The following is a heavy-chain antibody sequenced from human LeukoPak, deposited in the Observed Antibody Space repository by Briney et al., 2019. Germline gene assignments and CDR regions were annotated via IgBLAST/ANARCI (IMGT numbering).Heavy chain of an antibody. Sequence: SVKVSCKASGGTFSSYAISWVRQAPGQGLEWMGGIIPIFGTANYAQKFQGRVTITTGESTSTAYMELSSLRSEDTAVYYCARRGSGSYYNPVGAFDIWGQGTMVTVSS. V-gene: IGHV1-69*05. CDR3: ARRGSGSYYNPVGAFDI. CDR2: IIPIFGTA. J-gene: IGHJ3*02. CDR1: GGTFSSYA. D-gene: IGHD3-10*01.